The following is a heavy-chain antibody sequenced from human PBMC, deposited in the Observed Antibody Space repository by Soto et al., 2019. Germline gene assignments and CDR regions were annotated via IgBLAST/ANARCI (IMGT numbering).Heavy chain of an antibody. V-gene: IGHV4-34*01. CDR3: ARGRSRGYYVSGNSVDYYYGMDV. CDR2: INHSGST. J-gene: IGHJ6*02. D-gene: IGHD3-10*01. CDR1: GGSFSGYY. Sequence: QVQLQQWGAGLLKPSETLSLTCAVYGGSFSGYYWSWIRQPPVKGLERIGEINHSGSTNYNPSLKSRVTISVDTSKDQFSLKLRSLNAADTAVDDCARGRSRGYYVSGNSVDYYYGMDVWGQGTTVTVSS.